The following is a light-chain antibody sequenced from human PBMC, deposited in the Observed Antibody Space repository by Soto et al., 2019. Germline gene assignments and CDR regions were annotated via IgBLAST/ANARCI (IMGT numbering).Light chain of an antibody. CDR2: AAS. CDR1: QSISSY. V-gene: IGKV1-39*01. Sequence: DIQMTQSPSSLSASVGDRVTITCRASQSISSYLNWYQQKPGKAPKLLIYAASSLQSGVPSRFNGSGSGTDFSLTISSLLLEVFATSSCQHSYSTPRTFGQGTKV. J-gene: IGKJ1*01. CDR3: QHSYSTPRT.